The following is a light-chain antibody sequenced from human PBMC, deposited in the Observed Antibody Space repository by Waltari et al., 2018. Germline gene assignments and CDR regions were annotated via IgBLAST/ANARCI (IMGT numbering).Light chain of an antibody. J-gene: IGKJ1*01. CDR1: QSVSSN. V-gene: IGKV3-15*01. CDR2: GAS. CDR3: QQYNNWPPA. Sequence: EIVMTQSPATLSVSPGERATLSCRASQSVSSNLAWYQQKPGQAPRLLIYGASTRATGIPARVSGSESGTEFTLTISSLQSEDFAVYYCQQYNNWPPAFGQGTKVEIK.